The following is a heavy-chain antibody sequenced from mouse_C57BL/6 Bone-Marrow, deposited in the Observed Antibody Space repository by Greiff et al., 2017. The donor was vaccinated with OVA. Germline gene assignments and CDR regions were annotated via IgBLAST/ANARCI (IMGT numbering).Heavy chain of an antibody. V-gene: IGHV1-69*01. CDR1: GYTFTSYW. CDR2: IDPSDSYT. J-gene: IGHJ4*01. Sequence: VKLHQPGAELVMPGASVKLSCKASGYTFTSYWMHWVKQRPGQGLEWIGEIDPSDSYTNYNQKFKGKSTLTVDKSSSTAYMQLSSLTSEDSAVYYCAREAPYYYGSSCYAMDYWGQGTSVTVSS. D-gene: IGHD1-1*01. CDR3: AREAPYYYGSSCYAMDY.